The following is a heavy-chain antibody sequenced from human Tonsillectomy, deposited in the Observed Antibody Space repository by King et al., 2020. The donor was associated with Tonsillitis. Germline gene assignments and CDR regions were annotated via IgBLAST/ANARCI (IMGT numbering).Heavy chain of an antibody. CDR1: GDSISSGSYC. Sequence: QLQESGPGLVKPSETLSLTCTVSGDSISSGSYCWGWIRQPPGKGLEWIGCIFYSGTTYYKSSLKSRVTISVDTSRNQFSLRMSSVTAADTAVYYCARNKGHCDGGSCFPYNYWSQGTLVTVSS. D-gene: IGHD2-15*01. CDR2: IFYSGTT. J-gene: IGHJ4*02. CDR3: ARNKGHCDGGSCFPYNY. V-gene: IGHV4-39*01.